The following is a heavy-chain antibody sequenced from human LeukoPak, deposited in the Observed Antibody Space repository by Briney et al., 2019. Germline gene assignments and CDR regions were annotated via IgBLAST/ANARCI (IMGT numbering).Heavy chain of an antibody. D-gene: IGHD3-10*01. Sequence: PSETLSLTCTVSGGSISSYYWSWIRQPPGKGLEWIGYIYYSGSTNYNPSLKSRVTISVDTSKNQLSLKLSSVTAADTAVYYCARGARRAIDYWGQGTLVTVSS. CDR2: IYYSGST. J-gene: IGHJ4*02. CDR1: GGSISSYY. V-gene: IGHV4-59*12. CDR3: ARGARRAIDY.